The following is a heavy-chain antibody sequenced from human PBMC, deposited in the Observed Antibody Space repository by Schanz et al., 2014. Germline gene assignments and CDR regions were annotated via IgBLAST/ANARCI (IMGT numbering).Heavy chain of an antibody. CDR3: ARGTDWNLHY. CDR1: GFTFSSYA. D-gene: IGHD1-1*01. CDR2: IDGKSTTV. J-gene: IGHJ4*02. V-gene: IGHV3-48*01. Sequence: EVQLLDSGGGLVQPGGSLRLSCAASGFTFSSYAMNWVRQAPGKGLEWLSYIDGKSTTVYYADSVKGRFTVSRDSGQNTLYLQVNSLRAWDRAVYYCARGTDWNLHYWGQGALVTVSS.